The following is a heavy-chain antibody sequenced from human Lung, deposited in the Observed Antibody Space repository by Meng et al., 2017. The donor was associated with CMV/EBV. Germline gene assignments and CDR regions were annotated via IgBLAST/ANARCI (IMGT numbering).Heavy chain of an antibody. D-gene: IGHD1-26*01. CDR1: GDSVSSNSDA. V-gene: IGHV6-1*01. CDR2: TFYRSKLSN. CDR3: ARGYGPIHSEYNFDY. J-gene: IGHJ4*02. Sequence: QVQLQKSGHGLVKHSKTLSITCAISGDSVSSNSDAWNWIRHDPSRGLEWMGRTFYRSKLSNEYEVSVNSRITINPDTSKNQFFLQLNSVTPEDTAVYYCARGYGPIHSEYNFDYWGQGTLVTVSS.